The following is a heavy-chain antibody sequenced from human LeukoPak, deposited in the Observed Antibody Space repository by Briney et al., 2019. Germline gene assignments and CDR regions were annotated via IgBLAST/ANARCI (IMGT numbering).Heavy chain of an antibody. Sequence: GGPLRISCAASGFTFSSYAMHWVRQAPGKGLEWVAVISYDGSNKYYADSVKGRFTISRDNSKNTLYLQMNSLRAEDTAVYYCARERSSWSALDYWGQGTLVTVSS. CDR2: ISYDGSNK. CDR1: GFTFSSYA. V-gene: IGHV3-30*04. J-gene: IGHJ4*02. D-gene: IGHD6-13*01. CDR3: ARERSSWSALDY.